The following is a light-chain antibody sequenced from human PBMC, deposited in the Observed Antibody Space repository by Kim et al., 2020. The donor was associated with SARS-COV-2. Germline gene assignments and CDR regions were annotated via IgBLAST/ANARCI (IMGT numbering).Light chain of an antibody. CDR2: KDS. CDR1: ALREKQ. CDR3: QSADGSGTYV. Sequence: VSQGKTARITCSEDALREKQTYWSQEKSAQAPPLLIYKDSERPSGIPERFSGSSSGTTVTLTIRGVQAEDGADYYCQSADGSGTYVFGTGTKVTVL. J-gene: IGLJ1*01. V-gene: IGLV3-25*03.